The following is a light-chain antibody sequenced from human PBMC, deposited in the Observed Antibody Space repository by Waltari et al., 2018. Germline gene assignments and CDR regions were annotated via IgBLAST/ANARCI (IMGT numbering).Light chain of an antibody. Sequence: DIVMTQSPLSLPVTPGEPASISCRSSQSLLHSNGYNYLDWYRQKPGQSPQLLIYLGSSRASGVPDRFSGSGSGTDFTLKISRVEAEDVGVYYCMQALQTPWTFGQGTKVEIK. V-gene: IGKV2-28*01. CDR1: QSLLHSNGYNY. CDR2: LGS. J-gene: IGKJ1*01. CDR3: MQALQTPWT.